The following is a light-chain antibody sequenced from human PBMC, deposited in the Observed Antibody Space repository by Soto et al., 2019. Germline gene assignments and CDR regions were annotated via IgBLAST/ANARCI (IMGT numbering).Light chain of an antibody. V-gene: IGLV1-51*01. CDR3: ATWDLSLSAWV. Sequence: QSVLTQPPSVSAAPGQKVTISCSGSTSNIGSHYVSWYRQFPGTVPKLLIYETKERPSGVSGRFSGSKSGTSATLAITGLQTGDEADYYCATWDLSLSAWVFGGGTKLTVL. CDR1: TSNIGSHY. CDR2: ETK. J-gene: IGLJ3*02.